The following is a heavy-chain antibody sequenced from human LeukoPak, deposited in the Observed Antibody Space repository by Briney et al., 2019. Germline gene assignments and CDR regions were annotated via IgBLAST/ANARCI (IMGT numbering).Heavy chain of an antibody. V-gene: IGHV3-11*04. CDR3: ARALNDAFDI. J-gene: IGHJ3*02. CDR1: GFTFSNYY. Sequence: GGSPRLSCAASGFTFSNYYLIWIRQAPGKGLEWVSYITSSGSATYYADSVKGRFTISRDNAKNSLYLQMDSLRSEDTAVYYCARALNDAFDIWGQGTMVTVSS. CDR2: ITSSGSAT.